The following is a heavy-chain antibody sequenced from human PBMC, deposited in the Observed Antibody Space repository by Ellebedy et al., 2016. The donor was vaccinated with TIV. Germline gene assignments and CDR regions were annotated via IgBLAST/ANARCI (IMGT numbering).Heavy chain of an antibody. D-gene: IGHD6-19*01. Sequence: GESLKISCAASGFTFNSYAMSWVRQAPGKGLKWVSAISGSGGNTYYADSVKGRFTISRDNSKNTLYLQMNSLRAEDTAVYYCASSLMENEAVAGTAFFQYWGQGTLVTVSS. J-gene: IGHJ1*01. CDR3: ASSLMENEAVAGTAFFQY. CDR1: GFTFNSYA. V-gene: IGHV3-23*01. CDR2: ISGSGGNT.